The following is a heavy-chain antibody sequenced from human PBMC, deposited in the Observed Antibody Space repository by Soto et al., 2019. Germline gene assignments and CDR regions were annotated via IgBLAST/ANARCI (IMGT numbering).Heavy chain of an antibody. D-gene: IGHD2-2*01. V-gene: IGHV3-7*01. CDR1: GFTFSSYW. J-gene: IGHJ4*02. CDR3: ARAQLPPACSSASCYVDY. Sequence: EVQLVESGGGLVQPGGSLRVSCAASGFTFSSYWMTWVRQVPGKGLEWVANIKRDGSEKYYVDSVRGRFTISRDNAQDSLYLQMNSLRAEDTAVYYCARAQLPPACSSASCYVDYWGQGALVTVSS. CDR2: IKRDGSEK.